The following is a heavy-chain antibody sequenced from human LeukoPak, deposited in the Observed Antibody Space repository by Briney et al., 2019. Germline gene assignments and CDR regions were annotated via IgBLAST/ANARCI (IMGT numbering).Heavy chain of an antibody. J-gene: IGHJ3*02. CDR1: GFTFSSYW. D-gene: IGHD6-19*01. V-gene: IGHV3-7*01. Sequence: GGSLRLSCAASGFTFSSYWMSWVRQAPGKGLEWVANIKQDGSEKYYVDSVKGRFTISRDNAKNTLYLQMHSLRAGDTAVYYCARVSSSGWRRFKGNDAFDIWGQGTVVTVSS. CDR2: IKQDGSEK. CDR3: ARVSSSGWRRFKGNDAFDI.